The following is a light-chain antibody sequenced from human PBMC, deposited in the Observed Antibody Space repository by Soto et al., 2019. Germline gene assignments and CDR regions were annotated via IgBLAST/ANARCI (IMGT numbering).Light chain of an antibody. V-gene: IGLV2-8*01. CDR1: SSDIGDYNY. CDR3: SSYAGNNNYV. Sequence: QSVLTQPPSASGSPGQSVTFSCTGTSSDIGDYNYVSWYQQHSGKAPKLMIYEVTKRPSGVPDRFSGSKPGNTASLTVSGLQADDEADYYCSSYAGNNNYVFGTGTKVTVL. J-gene: IGLJ1*01. CDR2: EVT.